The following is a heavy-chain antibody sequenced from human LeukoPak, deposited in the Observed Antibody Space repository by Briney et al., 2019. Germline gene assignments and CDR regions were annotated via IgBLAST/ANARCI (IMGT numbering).Heavy chain of an antibody. D-gene: IGHD3-16*01. CDR3: ATITPGESNNYFDY. V-gene: IGHV1-2*04. CDR1: GYTFIGYY. CDR2: INLNSGAT. J-gene: IGHJ4*02. Sequence: ASVKVSCKASGYTFIGYYIHWVRQAPGQGLEWMGRINLNSGATDYAQKFQGWVTMTRDTSTSTVYMELSSLRSEDTAVYYCATITPGESNNYFDYWGQGTLVTVSS.